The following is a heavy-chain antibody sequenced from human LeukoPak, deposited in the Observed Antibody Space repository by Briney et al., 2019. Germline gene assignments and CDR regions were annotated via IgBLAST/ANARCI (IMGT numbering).Heavy chain of an antibody. D-gene: IGHD3-22*01. Sequence: GGSLRLSCAASGFTFFTYPMHWVRQAPGKGPEWVAFISYDGNDKYYADSVKGRFTISRDNSRNTLFLQMSSLTAVDTAVYYCAKDGGYYDSSGYYAPSFDYWGQGALATVSS. J-gene: IGHJ4*02. CDR3: AKDGGYYDSSGYYAPSFDY. CDR2: ISYDGNDK. CDR1: GFTFFTYP. V-gene: IGHV3-30*15.